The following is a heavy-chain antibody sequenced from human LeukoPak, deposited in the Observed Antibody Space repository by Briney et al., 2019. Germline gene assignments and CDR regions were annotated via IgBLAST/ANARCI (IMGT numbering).Heavy chain of an antibody. CDR2: ISSSSSTI. CDR3: ARGPYCSSTSCYQEDY. Sequence: PGGSLRLSCAASGFTFSSYSMNWVRQAPGKGLEWVSYISSSSSTIYYADSVKGRFTISRDNAKNSLYLQMNSLRAEDTAVYYCARGPYCSSTSCYQEDYWGQGTLVTVSS. CDR1: GFTFSSYS. J-gene: IGHJ4*02. V-gene: IGHV3-48*01. D-gene: IGHD2-2*01.